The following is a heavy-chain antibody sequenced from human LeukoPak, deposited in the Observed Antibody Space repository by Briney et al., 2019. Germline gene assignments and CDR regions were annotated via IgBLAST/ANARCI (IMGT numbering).Heavy chain of an antibody. D-gene: IGHD3-3*01. CDR3: AKDLPEDDGDYWTPGGNAFDI. J-gene: IGHJ3*02. V-gene: IGHV3-21*06. CDR1: GFAFNTYW. CDR2: LSGISSYI. Sequence: PGGSLRLSCAASGFAFNTYWMNWVRQAPGKGLEWVASLSGISSYIYYTDSVKGRFTISRDNAQNSLYLEMNSLRVDDTAVYYCAKDLPEDDGDYWTPGGNAFDIWGQGTMVTVSS.